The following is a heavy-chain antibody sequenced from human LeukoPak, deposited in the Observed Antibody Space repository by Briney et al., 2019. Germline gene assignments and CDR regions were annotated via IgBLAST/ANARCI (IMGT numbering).Heavy chain of an antibody. J-gene: IGHJ4*02. CDR2: ISSSSSTI. CDR1: GFTFSSYW. V-gene: IGHV3-48*02. Sequence: GGSLRLSCAASGFTFSSYWMHWVRQAPGKGLEWVSYISSSSSTIYYADSVKGRFTISRDNAKNSLYLQMNSLRDEDTAVYYCAREGCSSTSCYTDYWGQGTLVTVSS. CDR3: AREGCSSTSCYTDY. D-gene: IGHD2-2*02.